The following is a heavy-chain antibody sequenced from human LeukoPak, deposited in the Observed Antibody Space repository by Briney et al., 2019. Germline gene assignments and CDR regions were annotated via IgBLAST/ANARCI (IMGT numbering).Heavy chain of an antibody. CDR2: IWYDGSNK. CDR3: ARASGPFDY. D-gene: IGHD3-10*01. Sequence: PGGSLRLSCAASGFTFSTYGMHWVRQAQGKGLEWVAVIWYDGSNKYYADSVQGRFTISRDNSKNTLYLQMNSLRAEDTAVYSCARASGPFDYWGQGTLVTVSS. J-gene: IGHJ4*02. CDR1: GFTFSTYG. V-gene: IGHV3-33*01.